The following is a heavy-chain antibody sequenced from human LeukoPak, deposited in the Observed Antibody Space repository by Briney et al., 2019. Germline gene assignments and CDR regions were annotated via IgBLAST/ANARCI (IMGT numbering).Heavy chain of an antibody. J-gene: IGHJ3*02. CDR3: ARGMYRSVAQRWLIHPPDAFDI. CDR2: IKEDGSEK. V-gene: IGHV3-7*01. CDR1: GFTFSTYW. D-gene: IGHD5-24*01. Sequence: GGSLRLSCAASGFTFSTYWMSWVRQAPGKGLEWVANIKEDGSEKNYVDSVKGRFTISRDNTKNSVYLQMNSLRAEGTAVYYCARGMYRSVAQRWLIHPPDAFDIWGQGTMVTVSS.